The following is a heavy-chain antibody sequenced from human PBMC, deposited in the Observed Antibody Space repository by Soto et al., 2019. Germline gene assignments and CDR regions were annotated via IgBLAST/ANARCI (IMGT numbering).Heavy chain of an antibody. CDR3: ARPTYNSGSPFDY. J-gene: IGHJ4*02. D-gene: IGHD1-20*01. V-gene: IGHV4-59*01. CDR2: IYYSGST. Sequence: QVQLQESGPGLVKPSETLSLTCTVSGGSISSYYWSWIRQPPGKGLEWTGYIYYSGSTNYNPSLKSRVTISVDTSKNQFSLKLSSATAADTAVYYCARPTYNSGSPFDYWGQGTLVTVSS. CDR1: GGSISSYY.